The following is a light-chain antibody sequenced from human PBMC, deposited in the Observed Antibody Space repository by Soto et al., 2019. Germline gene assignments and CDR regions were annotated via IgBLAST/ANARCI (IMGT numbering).Light chain of an antibody. V-gene: IGKV1-5*03. Sequence: DLQMTQSPSTLSASVGDRVTITCRASQSMSDWLAWYQQKPGKAPDLLIYRASSLESGVPSRFSGSGSGTEFTLTISSLQPEDSATYYCQQYYGYPWTFGQGTEVEVK. CDR2: RAS. CDR3: QQYYGYPWT. J-gene: IGKJ1*01. CDR1: QSMSDW.